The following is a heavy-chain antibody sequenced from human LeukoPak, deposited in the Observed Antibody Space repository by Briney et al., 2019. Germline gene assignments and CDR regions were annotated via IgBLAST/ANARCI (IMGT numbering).Heavy chain of an antibody. CDR1: GFXFSAHY. J-gene: IGHJ6*02. Sequence: GGSLRLSCAASGFXFSAHYIDWVRQAPGKGLEWVGRTTNKAYSYTTEYAASVKGRFTISTDDSKNSLYLQMNSLKTEDTAVYYCARRMVQSGNYGMDVWGQGTTVTVSS. V-gene: IGHV3-72*01. D-gene: IGHD1-1*01. CDR2: TTNKAYSYTT. CDR3: ARRMVQSGNYGMDV.